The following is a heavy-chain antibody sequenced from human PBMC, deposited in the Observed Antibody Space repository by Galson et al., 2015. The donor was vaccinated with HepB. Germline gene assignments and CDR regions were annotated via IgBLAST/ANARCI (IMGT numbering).Heavy chain of an antibody. D-gene: IGHD4-17*01. Sequence: SLRLSCAASGFTFSSYAMHWVRQAPGKGLEWVAVISYDGSNKYYADSVKGRFTISRDNSKNTLYLQMNSLRAEDTAVYYCARATVTTNYYYYGMDVWGQGTTVTVSS. CDR3: ARATVTTNYYYYGMDV. V-gene: IGHV3-30-3*01. J-gene: IGHJ6*02. CDR2: ISYDGSNK. CDR1: GFTFSSYA.